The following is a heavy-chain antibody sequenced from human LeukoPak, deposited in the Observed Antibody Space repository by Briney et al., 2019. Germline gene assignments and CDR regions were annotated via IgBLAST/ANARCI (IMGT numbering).Heavy chain of an antibody. CDR3: ARIIVGATFDH. D-gene: IGHD1-26*01. J-gene: IGHJ4*02. CDR1: GGSISSYY. Sequence: SETLSLTCTVSGGSISSYYWSWVRQPPGKGLEWIGFIDYSGGTNYNPSLKSRVSISVATSKKQFSLKLSSGTAADTAVYYCARIIVGATFDHWGQGILVTVSS. CDR2: IDYSGGT. V-gene: IGHV4-59*08.